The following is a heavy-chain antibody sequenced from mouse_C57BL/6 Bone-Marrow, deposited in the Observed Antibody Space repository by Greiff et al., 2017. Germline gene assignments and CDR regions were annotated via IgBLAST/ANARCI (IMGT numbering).Heavy chain of an antibody. V-gene: IGHV5-6*01. J-gene: IGHJ2*01. D-gene: IGHD2-3*01. Sequence: EVKLVESGGDLVKPGGSLKLSCAASGFTFSSYGMSWVRQTPDKRLEWVATISSGGSYTYYPDSVKGRFTISRDNAKNTLYLQMSSLKSEDTAMYYCARQDGYYGYWGQGTTLTVSS. CDR2: ISSGGSYT. CDR3: ARQDGYYGY. CDR1: GFTFSSYG.